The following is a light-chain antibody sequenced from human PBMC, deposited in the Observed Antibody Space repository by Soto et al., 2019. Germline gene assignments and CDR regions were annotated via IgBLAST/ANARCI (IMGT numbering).Light chain of an antibody. CDR2: GAS. CDR3: QHFGGTTFT. CDR1: QSVSSSY. J-gene: IGKJ5*01. Sequence: EIVLTQSPGTLSLSPGERATFSCRASQSVSSSYIAWHQQKRGQAPRRLIYGASIRATGIPDRFSGSGSGTDFTLTISRLEPEDFALYYCQHFGGTTFTFGQGTRLEIK. V-gene: IGKV3-20*01.